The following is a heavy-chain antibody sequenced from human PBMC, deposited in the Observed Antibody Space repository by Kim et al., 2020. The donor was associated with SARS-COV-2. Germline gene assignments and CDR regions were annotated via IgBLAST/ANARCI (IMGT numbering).Heavy chain of an antibody. V-gene: IGHV5-51*01. CDR2: IYPGDSDT. D-gene: IGHD2-21*02. Sequence: GESLKISCKGSGYSFTSYWIGWVRQMPGKGLEWMGIIYPGDSDTRYSPSFQGQVTISADKSISTAYLQWSSLKASDTAMYYCARTGDHGPSYYGMDVWGQGTTVTVSS. CDR3: ARTGDHGPSYYGMDV. J-gene: IGHJ6*02. CDR1: GYSFTSYW.